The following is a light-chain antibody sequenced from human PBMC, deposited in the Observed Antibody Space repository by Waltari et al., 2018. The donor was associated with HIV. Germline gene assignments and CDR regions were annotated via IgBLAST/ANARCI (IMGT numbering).Light chain of an antibody. V-gene: IGLV6-57*03. CDR2: END. Sequence: FLLAQPHSVSESPGKTVTISCTQSSGSIATNHVHWYQQRPGSAPTTLIFENDQLPAGVPARFSGSIDRSSNSAALIISGLQTEDEADYYCQSYDITNSNGVFGGGTKLTVL. CDR3: QSYDITNSNGV. J-gene: IGLJ3*02. CDR1: SGSIATNH.